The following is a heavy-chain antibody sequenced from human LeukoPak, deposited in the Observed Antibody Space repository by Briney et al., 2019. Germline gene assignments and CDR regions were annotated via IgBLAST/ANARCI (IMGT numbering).Heavy chain of an antibody. V-gene: IGHV3-21*01. CDR1: GFTFSSYS. J-gene: IGHJ4*02. Sequence: PGGSLRLSCAASGFTFSSYSMNSVRQAPGKGLEWVSSISSSSSYIYYADSVKRRFTISRDNAKNSLYLQMNRLRAEDRAVYYCARDLLEAVAGTCVYWGQGTLVTVFS. CDR2: ISSSSSYI. CDR3: ARDLLEAVAGTCVY. D-gene: IGHD6-19*01.